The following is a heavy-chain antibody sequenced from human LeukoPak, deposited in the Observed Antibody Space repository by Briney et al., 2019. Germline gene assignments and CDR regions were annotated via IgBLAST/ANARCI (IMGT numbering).Heavy chain of an antibody. CDR2: TRNKANSYTT. J-gene: IGHJ6*02. D-gene: IGHD3-16*01. CDR1: GFTFSDHY. Sequence: GGSLRLPCAASGFTFSDHYMDWVRQAPGKGLEWVGRTRNKANSYTTEYAASVKGRFTISRDDSKNSLYLQMNSLKTEDTAVYYCARASLDYYYGMDVWGQGTTVTVSS. CDR3: ARASLDYYYGMDV. V-gene: IGHV3-72*01.